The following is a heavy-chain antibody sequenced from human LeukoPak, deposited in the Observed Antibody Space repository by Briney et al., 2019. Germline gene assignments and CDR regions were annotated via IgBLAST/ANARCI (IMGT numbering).Heavy chain of an antibody. CDR3: ARLPTVTTNG. Sequence: ASVKVSCKASGGTFISYAISWVRQAPGQGLEWMGRIIPILGIANYAQQFQGRVTITAGKSTSTAYMELSSLRSEDTAVYYCARLPTVTTNGWGQGTLVTVSS. J-gene: IGHJ4*02. D-gene: IGHD4-17*01. CDR1: GGTFISYA. CDR2: IIPILGIA. V-gene: IGHV1-69*04.